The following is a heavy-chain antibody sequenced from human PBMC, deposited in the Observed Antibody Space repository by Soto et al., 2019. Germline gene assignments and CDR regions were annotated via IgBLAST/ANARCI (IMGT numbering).Heavy chain of an antibody. V-gene: IGHV5-51*01. CDR2: IYPGDSDT. CDR3: ASQSIAAAGIHYYYYGMDV. J-gene: IGHJ6*02. CDR1: GYSFTSYW. Sequence: PGESLKISCKGSGYSFTSYWIGWVRQMPGKGLEWMGIIYPGDSDTRYSPSFQGQVTISADKSISTAYLQWSSLKASDTAMYYCASQSIAAAGIHYYYYGMDVWGQGTTVTVSS. D-gene: IGHD6-13*01.